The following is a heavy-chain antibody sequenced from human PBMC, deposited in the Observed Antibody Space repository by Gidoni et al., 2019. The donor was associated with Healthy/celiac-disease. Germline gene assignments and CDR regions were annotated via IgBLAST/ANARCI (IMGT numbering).Heavy chain of an antibody. CDR2: ISAYNGNT. CDR3: ARAGRYCSGGSCYSSAFDI. D-gene: IGHD2-15*01. Sequence: QVQLVQSGAEVKKPGASVKVSCKASGYTFTSYGLSWVRQAPGQGLEWMGWISAYNGNTNYAQKLQGRVTMTTDTSTSTAYMELRSLRSDDTAVYYCARAGRYCSGGSCYSSAFDIWGQGTMVTVSS. CDR1: GYTFTSYG. V-gene: IGHV1-18*01. J-gene: IGHJ3*02.